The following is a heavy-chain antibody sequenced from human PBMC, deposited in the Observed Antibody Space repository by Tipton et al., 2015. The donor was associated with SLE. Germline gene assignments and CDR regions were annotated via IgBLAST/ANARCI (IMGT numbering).Heavy chain of an antibody. V-gene: IGHV3-30-3*01. J-gene: IGHJ4*02. CDR2: ISYDGSNK. Sequence: RSLRLSCAASGFTFSSYAMHWVRQAPGKGLEWVAVISYDGSNKYYADSVKGRFTISRDNAKNSLYLQMNSLRAEDTAVYYCARGEIAVASDYWGQGTLVTVSS. D-gene: IGHD6-19*01. CDR1: GFTFSSYA. CDR3: ARGEIAVASDY.